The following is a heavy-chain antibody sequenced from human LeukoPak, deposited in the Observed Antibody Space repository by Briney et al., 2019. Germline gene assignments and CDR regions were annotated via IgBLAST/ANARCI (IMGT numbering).Heavy chain of an antibody. Sequence: SETLSLTCTVSGGSISSSSYYWGWIRQPPGKGLEWIGSIYYSGSTYYNPSLKSRVTISVDTSKNQFSLKLSSATAADTAVYYCAREYCTNGVCYAFDIWGQGTMVTVSS. J-gene: IGHJ3*02. V-gene: IGHV4-39*01. CDR1: GGSISSSSYY. D-gene: IGHD2-8*01. CDR3: AREYCTNGVCYAFDI. CDR2: IYYSGST.